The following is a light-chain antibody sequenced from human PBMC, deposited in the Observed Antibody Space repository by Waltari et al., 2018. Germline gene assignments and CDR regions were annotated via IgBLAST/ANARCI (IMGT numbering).Light chain of an antibody. J-gene: IGKJ5*01. CDR2: DAS. V-gene: IGKV3-11*01. CDR3: QLRNA. CDR1: PSVSSY. Sequence: EIVLTQSPATLSLSPGERATLSCRARPSVSSYLAWYQQKPGQAPRLLMYDASNRATGIPARFRGSVSGTDFTLTISSLEPEDFAVYYCQLRNAFGQGTRLEIK.